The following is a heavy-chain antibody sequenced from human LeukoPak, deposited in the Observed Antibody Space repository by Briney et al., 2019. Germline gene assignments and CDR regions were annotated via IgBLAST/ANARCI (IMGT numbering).Heavy chain of an antibody. D-gene: IGHD1-26*01. Sequence: GGSLRLSCAASGFTFTSDSMNWVPQAPGKGLEWVSSNSSSSSYLYYGDSVKGRFTIPRDHAKNLCYLQMHSLGVLGEAGDCGVWERGSRGLALDFWGQGTLVTVSS. CDR2: NSSSSSYL. V-gene: IGHV3-21*01. J-gene: IGHJ4*02. CDR3: VWERGSRGLALDF. CDR1: GFTFTSDS.